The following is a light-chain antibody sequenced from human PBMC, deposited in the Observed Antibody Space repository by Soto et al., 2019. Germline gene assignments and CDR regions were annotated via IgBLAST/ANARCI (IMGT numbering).Light chain of an antibody. CDR1: QSISSY. V-gene: IGKV1-39*01. J-gene: IGKJ1*01. CDR3: QPCYRTRWA. CDR2: AAS. Sequence: DIQMTQSPSSLSASVGDRVTITCLSSQSISSYLNWYQQKPGKAPKLLISAASSLQSGVPSRFSGSGSGTDVTLTISSLQPEDFANDYCQPCYRTRWAVGQGTKVDIK.